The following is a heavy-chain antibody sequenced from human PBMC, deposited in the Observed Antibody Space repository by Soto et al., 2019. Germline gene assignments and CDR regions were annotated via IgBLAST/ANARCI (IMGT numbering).Heavy chain of an antibody. D-gene: IGHD5-12*01. CDR3: ARRWGYAEDY. Sequence: QVQLQESGPGLVKPSETLSLTCTVSGGSISSYYWSWIRQPPGKGLEWIGYIYYSGSTNYNPSLKSRVTISVDTSKNQFSLKLSSVTAADTAVYYCARRWGYAEDYWGQGTLVTVSS. CDR1: GGSISSYY. CDR2: IYYSGST. J-gene: IGHJ4*02. V-gene: IGHV4-59*08.